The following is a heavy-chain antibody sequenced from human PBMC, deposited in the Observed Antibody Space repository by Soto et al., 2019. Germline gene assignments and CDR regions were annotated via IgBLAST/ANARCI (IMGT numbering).Heavy chain of an antibody. D-gene: IGHD6-19*01. J-gene: IGHJ4*02. CDR2: IAPGDSYS. V-gene: IGHV5-10-1*01. CDR3: ATLSGGRSY. CDR1: GYSFTSYY. Sequence: GESLKISCTTSGYSFTSYYITWVRQMPGKGLECMGTIAPGDSYSNYNPSFQGHVTISADNSISTAYLQWSSLKASDTGIYYCATLSGGRSYCGQG.